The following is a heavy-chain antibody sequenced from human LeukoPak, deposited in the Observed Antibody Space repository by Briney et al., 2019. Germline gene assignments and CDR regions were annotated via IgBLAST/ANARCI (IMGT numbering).Heavy chain of an antibody. Sequence: SVKVSCKASGGTFSSYAISWVRQAPGQGLEWMGGIIPIFGTANYAQKFQGRVTITADKSTSTAYMELRSLRSDDTAVYYCASSSYDYVWGSYRTVDYWGQGTLVTVSS. CDR3: ASSSYDYVWGSYRTVDY. V-gene: IGHV1-69*06. D-gene: IGHD3-16*02. J-gene: IGHJ4*02. CDR2: IIPIFGTA. CDR1: GGTFSSYA.